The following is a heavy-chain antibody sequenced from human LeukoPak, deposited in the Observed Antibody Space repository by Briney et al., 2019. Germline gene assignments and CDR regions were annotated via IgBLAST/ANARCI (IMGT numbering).Heavy chain of an antibody. Sequence: ASVKVSCKASGYTFISYAMHWVRQAPGQRLEWMGWINAGNGNTKYSQKFQGRVTITRDTSASTAYMELSSLRSEDTAVYYCAISGWGRINWFDPWGQGTLVTVSS. CDR1: GYTFISYA. J-gene: IGHJ5*02. D-gene: IGHD6-19*01. V-gene: IGHV1-3*01. CDR2: INAGNGNT. CDR3: AISGWGRINWFDP.